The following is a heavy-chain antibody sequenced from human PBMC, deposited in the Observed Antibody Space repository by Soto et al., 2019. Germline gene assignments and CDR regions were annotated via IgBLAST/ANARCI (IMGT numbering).Heavy chain of an antibody. J-gene: IGHJ4*02. D-gene: IGHD3-9*01. CDR1: GFTFSNAW. CDR3: TTWYYDILTGNYFDY. CDR2: IKSKTDGGTT. V-gene: IGHV3-15*01. Sequence: EVQLVQSGGGLVKPGGSLRLSCAASGFTFSNAWMNWVRQATGKGLEWVGRIKSKTDGGTTDYAAPVKGRFTISRDDSKNTLYLQMNSLKTEDTAVYYCTTWYYDILTGNYFDYWGQGTLVTVSS.